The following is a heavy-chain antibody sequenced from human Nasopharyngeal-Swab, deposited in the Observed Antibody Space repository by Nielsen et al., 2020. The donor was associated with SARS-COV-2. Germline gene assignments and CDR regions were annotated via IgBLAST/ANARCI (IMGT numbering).Heavy chain of an antibody. Sequence: ASVKVSCKASGYTFTNYGISWVRQAPGQGLEWMGWISAYNGNTNYAQKFQGRVTMTTDTSTSTAYMELRSLRSDGTAMYYCARDRGDSGSYYSRKKNYYYYYGMDVWGQGTTVTVSS. CDR3: ARDRGDSGSYYSRKKNYYYYYGMDV. V-gene: IGHV1-18*01. CDR2: ISAYNGNT. J-gene: IGHJ6*02. D-gene: IGHD3-10*01. CDR1: GYTFTNYG.